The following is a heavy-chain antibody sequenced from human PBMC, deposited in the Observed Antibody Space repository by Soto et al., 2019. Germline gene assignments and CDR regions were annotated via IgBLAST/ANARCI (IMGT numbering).Heavy chain of an antibody. D-gene: IGHD2-21*02. CDR2: IDPTDSYT. CDR1: GYSFTTYW. CDR3: ALAYCGGDCPPDYYYYGMDV. V-gene: IGHV5-10-1*01. J-gene: IGHJ6*02. Sequence: PGESLKISCQASGYSFTTYWISWVRQMPGKGLECMGRIDPTDSYTDYGPSFEGHVTMSVDRSINTAYLEWSSLKASGSAMYYCALAYCGGDCPPDYYYYGMDVWGQGTTVTVSS.